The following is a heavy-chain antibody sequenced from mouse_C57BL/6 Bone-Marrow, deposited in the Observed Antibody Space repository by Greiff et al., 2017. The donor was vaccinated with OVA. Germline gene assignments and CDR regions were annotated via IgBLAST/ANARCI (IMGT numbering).Heavy chain of an antibody. CDR3: ARVDYGNYVWYFDV. D-gene: IGHD2-1*01. Sequence: VQLQQSGPELVKPGASVKISCKASGYTFTDYYMNWVKQSHGKSLEWIGDINPNNGGTSYNQKFKGKATLTVDKSSSTAYMELRSLTSEDSAVYYCARVDYGNYVWYFDVWGTGTTVTVSS. CDR1: GYTFTDYY. V-gene: IGHV1-26*01. J-gene: IGHJ1*03. CDR2: INPNNGGT.